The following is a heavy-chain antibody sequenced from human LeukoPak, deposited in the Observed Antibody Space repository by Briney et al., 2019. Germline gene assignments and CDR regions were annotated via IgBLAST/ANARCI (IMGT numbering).Heavy chain of an antibody. CDR2: ISGSGGST. D-gene: IGHD3-22*01. J-gene: IGHJ4*02. V-gene: IGHV3-23*01. CDR1: GFTFSSYA. Sequence: GGSLRLSCAASGFTFSSYAMSWVRQAPGKGLEWVSAISGSGGSTYYADSVKGRFTTSRDNSKNTLYLQMNSLRAEDTAVYYCAKAPLYYYDSSGYTDYWGQGTLVTVSS. CDR3: AKAPLYYYDSSGYTDY.